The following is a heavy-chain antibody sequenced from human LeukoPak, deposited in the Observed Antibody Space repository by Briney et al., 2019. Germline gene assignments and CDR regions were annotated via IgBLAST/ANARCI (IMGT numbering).Heavy chain of an antibody. D-gene: IGHD6-19*01. J-gene: IGHJ4*02. V-gene: IGHV3-7*01. CDR1: GFSFRDRY. CDR2: IKQDGSEK. CDR3: AKDRIGLGIAVDYFDY. Sequence: GGFLRLSCAATGFSFRDRYMSWIRQAPGKGLEWVANIKQDGSEKYYVDSVKGRFTISRDNAKNSLYLQMNSLRAEDTAVYYCAKDRIGLGIAVDYFDYWGQGTLVTVSS.